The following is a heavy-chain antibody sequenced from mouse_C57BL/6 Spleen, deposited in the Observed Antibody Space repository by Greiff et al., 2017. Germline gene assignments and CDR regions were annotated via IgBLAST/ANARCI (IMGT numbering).Heavy chain of an antibody. D-gene: IGHD1-1*01. CDR1: GYTFTSYW. CDR3: ALRGDY. J-gene: IGHJ2*01. Sequence: VQLQQSGAELVRPGTSVKLSCKASGYTFTSYWMHWVKQRPGQGLEWIGVIDPSDSYTNYNQKFKGKATLTVDTASSTAYMQLSSLTSEDSAVYYCALRGDYWGQGTTRTVSS. CDR2: IDPSDSYT. V-gene: IGHV1-59*01.